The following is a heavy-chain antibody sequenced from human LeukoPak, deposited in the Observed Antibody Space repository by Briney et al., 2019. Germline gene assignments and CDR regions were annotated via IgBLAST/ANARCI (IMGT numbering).Heavy chain of an antibody. Sequence: GASVKVSCKASGYTFTNYYIHWVRQAPGQGLEWMGIFNPSGGGTSYAQKFQGRVTMTRDTSTSTVYMELSSLRSEDAAVYYCARPGHSSGSYYPDYWGQGTLVTISS. CDR1: GYTFTNYY. CDR3: ARPGHSSGSYYPDY. D-gene: IGHD3-22*01. CDR2: FNPSGGGT. V-gene: IGHV1-46*01. J-gene: IGHJ4*02.